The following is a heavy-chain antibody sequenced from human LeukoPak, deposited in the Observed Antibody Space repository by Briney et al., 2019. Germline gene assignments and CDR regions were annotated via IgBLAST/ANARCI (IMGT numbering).Heavy chain of an antibody. CDR1: GGSISSYY. CDR2: IYYSGNT. J-gene: IGHJ4*02. V-gene: IGHV4-59*01. CDR3: ARDASSYGSGSYYPD. Sequence: SETLSLTCTVSGGSISSYYGSWIRQPPGKGLEWIGYIYYSGNTNYNPSLKSRVTISVDTSKNQFSLKLSSVTAADTAVYYCARDASSYGSGSYYPDWGQGTLVTVSS. D-gene: IGHD3-10*01.